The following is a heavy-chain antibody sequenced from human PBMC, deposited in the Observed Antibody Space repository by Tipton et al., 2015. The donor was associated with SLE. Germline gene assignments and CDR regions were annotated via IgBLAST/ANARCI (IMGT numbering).Heavy chain of an antibody. J-gene: IGHJ3*02. CDR3: AREGGVWFGESPGVFDI. Sequence: TLSLTCTVSGGSISTHYWSWIRQPPGKGLEWIGYIYYSGSTNYNPSLKSRVTISVDTSKNQFSLKLSSVTAADTAVYYCAREGGVWFGESPGVFDIWGQGTMVTVSS. V-gene: IGHV4-59*11. D-gene: IGHD3-10*01. CDR1: GGSISTHY. CDR2: IYYSGST.